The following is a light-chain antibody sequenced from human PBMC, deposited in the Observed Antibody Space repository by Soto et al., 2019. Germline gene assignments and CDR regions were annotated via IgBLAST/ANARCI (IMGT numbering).Light chain of an antibody. V-gene: IGLV2-23*01. CDR2: EGS. CDR1: SSDVGSYDL. CDR3: CSYAGISTYVV. J-gene: IGLJ2*01. Sequence: QSALTQPACVSGSPGQSITISCTGTSSDVGSYDLVSWYQHHPGKAPKLMIYEGSKRPSGVSNRFSGSKSGNTASLTISGLQAEDEADYYCCSYAGISTYVVFGGGTKLTVL.